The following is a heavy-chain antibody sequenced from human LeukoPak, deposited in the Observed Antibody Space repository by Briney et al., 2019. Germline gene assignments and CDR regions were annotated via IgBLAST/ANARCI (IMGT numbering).Heavy chain of an antibody. D-gene: IGHD2-2*01. CDR1: GFTFSSYA. J-gene: IGHJ5*02. V-gene: IGHV3-30*07. CDR2: ISYDGSNK. Sequence: GRSLRLSCAASGFTFSSYAMHWVRQAPGKGLEWVAVISYDGSNKYYADSVKGRFTIPRDNSKNTLYLQMSSLRAEDTAVYYCTKVGDCSSTTCPLANWFDPWGQGTLVTVSS. CDR3: TKVGDCSSTTCPLANWFDP.